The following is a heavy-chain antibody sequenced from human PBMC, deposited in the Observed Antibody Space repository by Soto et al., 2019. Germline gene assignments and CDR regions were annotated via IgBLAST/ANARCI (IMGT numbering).Heavy chain of an antibody. CDR1: GGSISSGGYY. J-gene: IGHJ5*02. V-gene: IGHV4-31*03. CDR2: IYYSGTT. CDR3: ARCALVVVPAPGFDP. Sequence: SETLSLTCTVSGGSISSGGYYWSWIRQHPGKGLEWIGYIYYSGTTYYNPSLKSRVTISVDTSKNQFSLKLSSVSAADTALYYCARCALVVVPAPGFDPWGRGTLVTVSS. D-gene: IGHD2-2*01.